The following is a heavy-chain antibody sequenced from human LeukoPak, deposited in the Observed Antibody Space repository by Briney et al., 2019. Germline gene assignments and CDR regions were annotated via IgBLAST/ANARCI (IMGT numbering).Heavy chain of an antibody. CDR3: ARGYSYASPSEAYYFDY. CDR1: GYTFTNYA. J-gene: IGHJ4*02. Sequence: ASVKVSSKASGYTFTNYAMNWVRQAPGQGLEWMGWINTNTGNPTYAQGFTGRFVFSLDTSVSTAYLQISSLKAEDTAVYYCARGYSYASPSEAYYFDYWGQGTLVTVSS. D-gene: IGHD5-18*01. CDR2: INTNTGNP. V-gene: IGHV7-4-1*02.